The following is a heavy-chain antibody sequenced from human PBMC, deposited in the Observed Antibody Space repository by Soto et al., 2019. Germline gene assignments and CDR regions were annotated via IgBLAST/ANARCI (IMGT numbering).Heavy chain of an antibody. CDR2: ISYDGSDK. D-gene: IGHD1-26*01. CDR3: AKGVVGATTYFRH. J-gene: IGHJ1*01. Sequence: QVQLVESGGGVVQPGRSLRLSCAASGFTFSSYGMHWVRQAPGKGLEWVAVISYDGSDKYYADSVKGRFTISRDNSNNTLYLQMDSLKAEDTAGYYCAKGVVGATTYFRHWGQGNLVTVST. CDR1: GFTFSSYG. V-gene: IGHV3-30*18.